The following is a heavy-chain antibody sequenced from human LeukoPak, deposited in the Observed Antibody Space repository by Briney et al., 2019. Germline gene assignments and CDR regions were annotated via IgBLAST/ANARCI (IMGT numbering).Heavy chain of an antibody. Sequence: SETLSLTCTVSGGSISSGGYYWSWIRQPPGKGLEWIGYIYYSGSTYYNPSLKSRVTISVDTSKNQFSLKLSSVTAADTAVYYCARKTTVNWFDPWGQGTLVTVSS. D-gene: IGHD4-17*01. J-gene: IGHJ5*02. CDR3: ARKTTVNWFDP. CDR2: IYYSGST. CDR1: GGSISSGGYY. V-gene: IGHV4-30-2*01.